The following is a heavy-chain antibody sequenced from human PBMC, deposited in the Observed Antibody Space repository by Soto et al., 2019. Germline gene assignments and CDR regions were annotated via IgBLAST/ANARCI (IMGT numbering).Heavy chain of an antibody. J-gene: IGHJ4*02. D-gene: IGHD3-22*01. CDR1: GITISNYP. CDR3: VKDDGGYPSTAPH. Sequence: GGSLRLSCAASGITISNYPMSWVRQAPGKGLGWVSGISGSGDRTYYGDSAKGRFTISKDISKNSLSLQLDSLGVEDTAVYFCVKDDGGYPSTAPHWGQGTLVTVSS. CDR2: ISGSGDRT. V-gene: IGHV3-23*01.